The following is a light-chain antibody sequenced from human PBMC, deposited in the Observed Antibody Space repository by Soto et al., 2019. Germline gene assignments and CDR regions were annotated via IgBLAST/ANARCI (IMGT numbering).Light chain of an antibody. CDR1: QSISSNY. Sequence: EIVLTQSPGTLSVSPGERATLSCRASQSISSNYLAWYQQKPGQAPSLLIYGASTRATGIPDRVSGSGSGTDFTLTISRLEPEDSSIYDCQQYGSWTFGQGTKVEIK. V-gene: IGKV3-20*01. CDR2: GAS. CDR3: QQYGSWT. J-gene: IGKJ1*01.